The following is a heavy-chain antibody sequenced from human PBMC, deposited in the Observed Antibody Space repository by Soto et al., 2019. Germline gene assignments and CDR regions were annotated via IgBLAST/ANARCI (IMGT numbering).Heavy chain of an antibody. CDR3: ARDLYGDYWYFDL. D-gene: IGHD4-17*01. CDR1: GGSISSGGYY. V-gene: IGHV4-31*03. J-gene: IGHJ2*01. CDR2: IYYSGST. Sequence: QVQLQESGPGLVKPSQTLSLTCTVSGGSISSGGYYWSWIRQHPGKGLEWIGYIYYSGSTYYNPSLKSRVTISVDTSKNQCSLKLSSVTAADTAVYYCARDLYGDYWYFDLWGRGTLVTVSS.